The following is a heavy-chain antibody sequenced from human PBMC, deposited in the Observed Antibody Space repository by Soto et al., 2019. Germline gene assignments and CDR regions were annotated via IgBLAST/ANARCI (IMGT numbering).Heavy chain of an antibody. CDR3: ARGSGIAAAGTGLVY. D-gene: IGHD6-13*01. Sequence: ASVQVSCRASGYTFTSYYMHWVRQAPGQGLEWMGIINPSGGSTSYAQKFQGRVTMTRDTSTSTVYMELSSLRSEDTAVYYCARGSGIAAAGTGLVYWGQGTLVTVSS. CDR1: GYTFTSYY. J-gene: IGHJ4*02. CDR2: INPSGGST. V-gene: IGHV1-46*01.